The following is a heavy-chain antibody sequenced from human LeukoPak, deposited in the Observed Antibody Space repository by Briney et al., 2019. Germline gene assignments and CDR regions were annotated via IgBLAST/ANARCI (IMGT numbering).Heavy chain of an antibody. D-gene: IGHD2-2*01. CDR3: ARHGRRGYCSSTSCVRLHFDY. J-gene: IGHJ4*02. Sequence: PSGTLSLTCAVSGGSISSSNWWSWVRQPPGKGLEWIGEIYHSGSTNYNPSLKSRVTISVDTSKNQFSLKLSSVTAADTAVYYCARHGRRGYCSSTSCVRLHFDYWGQGTLVTVSS. CDR1: GGSISSSNW. V-gene: IGHV4-4*02. CDR2: IYHSGST.